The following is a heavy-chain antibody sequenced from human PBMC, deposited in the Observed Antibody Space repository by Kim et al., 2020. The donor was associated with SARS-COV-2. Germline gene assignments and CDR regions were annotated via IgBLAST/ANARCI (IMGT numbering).Heavy chain of an antibody. D-gene: IGHD6-13*01. CDR1: GFTFSSYA. CDR2: ISVSGGST. CDR3: AKGQQPFHAFDI. V-gene: IGHV3-23*01. Sequence: GGSLRLSCVASGFTFSSYAMSWVRQAPGKGLEWVSSISVSGGSTFYADSVKGRFTISRDNSENTLYLQMNSLKAEDTAIYYCAKGQQPFHAFDIWGQGTIVTVSS. J-gene: IGHJ3*02.